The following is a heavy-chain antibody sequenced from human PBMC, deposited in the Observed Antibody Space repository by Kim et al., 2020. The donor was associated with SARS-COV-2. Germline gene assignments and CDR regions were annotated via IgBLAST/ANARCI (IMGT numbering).Heavy chain of an antibody. CDR3: ARDWEDTAMVTSSALGY. D-gene: IGHD5-18*01. V-gene: IGHV3-30*07. J-gene: IGHJ4*02. Sequence: VKRLFTISRDNSKNTLYLQMNSLRAEDTAVYSCARDWEDTAMVTSSALGYWGQGTLVTVSS.